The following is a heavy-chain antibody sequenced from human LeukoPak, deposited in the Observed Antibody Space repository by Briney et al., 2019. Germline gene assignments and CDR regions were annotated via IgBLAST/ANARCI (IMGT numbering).Heavy chain of an antibody. D-gene: IGHD3-22*01. CDR3: ARVSDSSGYYDWFDP. Sequence: GASVKVSCKASGGTFSSYAISWVRQAPGQGLEWMGRIIPILGIANYAQKFQGRVTITADKSTSTAYMELSSLRSEDTAVYYCARVSDSSGYYDWFDPWAREPWSPSPQ. V-gene: IGHV1-69*04. CDR2: IIPILGIA. CDR1: GGTFSSYA. J-gene: IGHJ5*02.